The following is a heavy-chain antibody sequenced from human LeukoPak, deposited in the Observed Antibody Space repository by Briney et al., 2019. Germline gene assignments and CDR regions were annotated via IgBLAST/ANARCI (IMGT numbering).Heavy chain of an antibody. CDR1: GYTFTGYY. CDR2: IIPIFGTA. CDR3: ARVGVDTAMVTYYYFDY. Sequence: GASVKVSCKASGYTFTGYYMHWVRQAPGQGLEWMGGIIPIFGTANYAQKFQGRATITADESTSTAYMELSSLRSEDTAVYYCARVGVDTAMVTYYYFDYWGQGTLVTVSS. V-gene: IGHV1-69*13. D-gene: IGHD5-18*01. J-gene: IGHJ4*02.